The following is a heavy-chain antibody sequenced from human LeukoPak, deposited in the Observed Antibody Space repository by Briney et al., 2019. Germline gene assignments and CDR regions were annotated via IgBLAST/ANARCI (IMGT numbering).Heavy chain of an antibody. D-gene: IGHD7-27*01. J-gene: IGHJ4*02. CDR2: INHSRST. V-gene: IGHV4-34*01. Sequence: SETLSLTCAVYGGSFSGYHWSWIRQPPGKGLEWIGEINHSRSTNYNPSLKSRVTISVDTSKNQFSLKLSSVTAADTAVYYCARVLGTYFDYWGQGTLVTVSS. CDR3: ARVLGTYFDY. CDR1: GGSFSGYH.